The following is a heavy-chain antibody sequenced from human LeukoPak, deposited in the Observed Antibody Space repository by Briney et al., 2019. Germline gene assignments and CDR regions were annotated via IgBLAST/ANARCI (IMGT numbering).Heavy chain of an antibody. D-gene: IGHD3-9*01. J-gene: IGHJ4*02. CDR1: DYTFTSYG. CDR2: INTNTGNP. CDR3: ARVDILTGYYIPDY. V-gene: IGHV7-4-1*02. Sequence: ASVKVSCKASDYTFTSYGISWVRQAPGQGLEWMGWINTNTGNPTYAQGFTGRFVFSLDTSVSTAYLQISSLKAEDTAVYYCARVDILTGYYIPDYWGQGTLVTVSS.